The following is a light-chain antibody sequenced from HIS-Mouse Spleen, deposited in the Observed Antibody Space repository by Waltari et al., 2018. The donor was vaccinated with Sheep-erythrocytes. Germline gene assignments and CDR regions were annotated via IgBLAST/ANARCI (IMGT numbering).Light chain of an antibody. V-gene: IGKV3-20*01. Sequence: EIVLTQSPATLSLSPGERATLSCRASQCVSSSYLAWYQQQPGQAPRLLIYGASSRATGIPDRFSGSGSGTDFTLTISRLKPEDFAVYYCQQYGSSPLFTFGPGTKVDIK. CDR1: QCVSSSY. J-gene: IGKJ3*01. CDR2: GAS. CDR3: QQYGSSPLFT.